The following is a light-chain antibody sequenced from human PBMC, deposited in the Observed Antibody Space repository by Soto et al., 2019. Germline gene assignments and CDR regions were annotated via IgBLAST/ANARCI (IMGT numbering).Light chain of an antibody. CDR3: QQSFRAPYN. J-gene: IGKJ2*01. CDR2: TAA. CDR1: QDIDTY. V-gene: IGKV1-39*01. Sequence: DTQMTQSPSSLSTSVGDTVTITCRASQDIDTYLNWYQQKPGLAPKVLIHTAASLHSGAPSRFSGRGSGTEFTLTISSVQPEDLATYFCQQSFRAPYNFGQGTKVE.